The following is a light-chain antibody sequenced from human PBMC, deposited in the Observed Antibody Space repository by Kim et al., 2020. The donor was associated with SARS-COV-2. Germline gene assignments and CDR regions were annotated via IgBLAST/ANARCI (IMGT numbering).Light chain of an antibody. CDR2: KAS. J-gene: IGKJ1*01. Sequence: EIQMTQFPSTLSASVGDRVTITCRASQTINILFAWYQQKPGKAPKVLIYKASNLESGVPSRFSGSGSGTEFTLTISSLQPDDSATYYCHQYSPLCTFGQGTKVEIK. CDR3: HQYSPLCT. CDR1: QTINIL. V-gene: IGKV1-5*03.